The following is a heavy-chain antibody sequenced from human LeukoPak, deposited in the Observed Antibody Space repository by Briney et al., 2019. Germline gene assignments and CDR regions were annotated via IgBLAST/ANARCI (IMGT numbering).Heavy chain of an antibody. D-gene: IGHD2-15*01. V-gene: IGHV3-23*01. CDR3: AKGPAPYCSGGSCYSPHWYFDL. CDR1: GFTFSSYA. J-gene: IGHJ2*01. Sequence: GGSLRLSCAASGFTFSSYAMSWVRQAPGKGLEWVSAISGSGGSTYYADSVKGRITISRDNSKNTLYLQMNSLSAEDTAVYYCAKGPAPYCSGGSCYSPHWYFDLWGRGTLVTVSS. CDR2: ISGSGGST.